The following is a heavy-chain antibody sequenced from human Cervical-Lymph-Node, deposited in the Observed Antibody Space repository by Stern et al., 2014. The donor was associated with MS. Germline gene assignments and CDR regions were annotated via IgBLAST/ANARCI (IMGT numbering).Heavy chain of an antibody. CDR1: GFTFGTYG. CDR2: ISGRGSAT. CDR3: AKGTLDYYGMDV. V-gene: IGHV3-23*04. J-gene: IGHJ6*02. D-gene: IGHD3-10*01. Sequence: EVQLVESGGGLVQPGGSLRLSCAASGFTFGTYGMNWVRQAPGKGLEWVSRISGRGSATSYADSVKGRFPISRDNSKNTLYLQANSLRVEDTAIYYCAKGTLDYYGMDVWGQGTTVIVSS.